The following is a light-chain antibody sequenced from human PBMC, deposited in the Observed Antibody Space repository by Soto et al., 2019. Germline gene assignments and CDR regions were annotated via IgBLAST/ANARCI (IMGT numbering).Light chain of an antibody. J-gene: IGKJ1*01. CDR2: DAS. CDR1: QSISSW. V-gene: IGKV1-5*01. CDR3: QQYNSYPWT. Sequence: DIQMTQSPSTLSASVGDRVTITCRASQSISSWLAWYQQKPGKAPKLLIYDASSLESGVPSRFSGSGSGTEFTLTISSLQPDDFATYYCQQYNSYPWTVGRGTKVEI.